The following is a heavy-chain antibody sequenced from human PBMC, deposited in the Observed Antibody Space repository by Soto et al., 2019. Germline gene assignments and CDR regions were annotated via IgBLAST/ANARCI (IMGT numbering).Heavy chain of an antibody. Sequence: GGSLRLSCAASGFTFSSYAMSWVRQAPGKGLEWVSAISGSGGSTYYADSVKGRFTISRDNSKNTLYLQMNSLRAEDTAVYYCAKDSQSEFGELLSESYYYMDVWGKGTTVTVSS. CDR2: ISGSGGST. CDR3: AKDSQSEFGELLSESYYYMDV. CDR1: GFTFSSYA. J-gene: IGHJ6*03. D-gene: IGHD3-10*01. V-gene: IGHV3-23*01.